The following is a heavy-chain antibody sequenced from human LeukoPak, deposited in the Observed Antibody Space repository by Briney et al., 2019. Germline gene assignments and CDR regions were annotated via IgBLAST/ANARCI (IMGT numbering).Heavy chain of an antibody. V-gene: IGHV4-59*11. Sequence: PSETLSLTCTVSGGSNSSHYWSWIRQPPGKGLEWIAYLFDSVNTKDNPSLQSRLTLSADTSKNQFSLRLSSVTAADTAVYYCATIKRGSIFGYFDFWGQGIKVTVSS. J-gene: IGHJ4*02. D-gene: IGHD5-18*01. CDR1: GGSNSSHY. CDR3: ATIKRGSIFGYFDF. CDR2: LFDSVNT.